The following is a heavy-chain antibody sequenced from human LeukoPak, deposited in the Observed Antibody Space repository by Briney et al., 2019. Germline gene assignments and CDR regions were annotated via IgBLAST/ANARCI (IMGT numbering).Heavy chain of an antibody. D-gene: IGHD2-2*01. J-gene: IGHJ6*02. Sequence: SGTLSLTCAVSGVSISSSNYWSWVRQPPEKGPEWIVEIYHSGSTNYNPSLKSRVTISVDKSKNQFSLKLSSVTAADTAVYYCARDPDIIVVPAAIGMDVWGQGTTVTVSS. CDR1: GVSISSSNY. V-gene: IGHV4-4*02. CDR2: IYHSGST. CDR3: ARDPDIIVVPAAIGMDV.